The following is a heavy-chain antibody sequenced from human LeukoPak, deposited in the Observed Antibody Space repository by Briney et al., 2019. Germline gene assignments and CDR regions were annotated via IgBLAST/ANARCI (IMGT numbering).Heavy chain of an antibody. CDR2: INPNSGGT. CDR1: GYTFTGYY. J-gene: IGHJ4*02. D-gene: IGHD6-13*01. CDR3: ARGPRIAAAGNDGVGYY. V-gene: IGHV1-2*06. Sequence: ASVKVSCKASGYTFTGYYMHWVRQAPGQGLEWMGRINPNSGGTNYAQKFQGRVTMTRDTSISTAYMELSRLRSDDTAVYYCARGPRIAAAGNDGVGYYWGQGTLVTVSS.